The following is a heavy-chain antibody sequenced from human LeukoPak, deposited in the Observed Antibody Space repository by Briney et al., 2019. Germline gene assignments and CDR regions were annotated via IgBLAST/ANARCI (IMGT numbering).Heavy chain of an antibody. J-gene: IGHJ6*02. CDR3: ARHRVAAPNTNYFYIMDV. CDR2: IIPNSGGT. D-gene: IGHD6-13*01. Sequence: ASVKVSCKTSGYTFTDYYIHWVRQAPGQGLEGMGWIIPNSGGTNYAQKFQGRVTMTTDTSISTAYMDITRLTSDDPAVYYCARHRVAAPNTNYFYIMDVWGQGTTVTVSS. V-gene: IGHV1-2*02. CDR1: GYTFTDYY.